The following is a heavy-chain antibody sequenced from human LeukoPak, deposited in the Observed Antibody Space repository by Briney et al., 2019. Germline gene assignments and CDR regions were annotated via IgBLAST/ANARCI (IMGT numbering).Heavy chain of an antibody. D-gene: IGHD3-10*01. Sequence: PSETLSLTCAVYGGSFSGYYWSWIRQPPGKGLEWIGEINHSGSTNYNPSLKSRVTISVDTSKNQFSLKLSSVTAADTAVYYCARQYLLWFGELFYFDYWGQGTLVTVSS. V-gene: IGHV4-34*01. CDR2: INHSGST. CDR1: GGSFSGYY. J-gene: IGHJ4*02. CDR3: ARQYLLWFGELFYFDY.